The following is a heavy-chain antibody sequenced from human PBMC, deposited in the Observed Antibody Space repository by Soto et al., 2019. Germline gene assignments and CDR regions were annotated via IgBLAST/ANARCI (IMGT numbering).Heavy chain of an antibody. J-gene: IGHJ5*02. V-gene: IGHV1-3*01. CDR2: INAGNGNT. D-gene: IGHD5-12*01. CDR3: ARAVSGYVT. Sequence: QVQLVQSGAEVKKPGASVKVSCKASGITFSTYAIHWVRQAPGQRLEWMGWINAGNGNTRYSQKFQGRVTLTRDTSASTAYMGLSSVRSEDTAIYYCARAVSGYVTWGQGTLVTVSS. CDR1: GITFSTYA.